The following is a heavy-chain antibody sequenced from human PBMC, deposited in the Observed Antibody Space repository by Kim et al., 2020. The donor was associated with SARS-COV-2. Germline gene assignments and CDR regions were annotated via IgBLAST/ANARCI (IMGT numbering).Heavy chain of an antibody. CDR1: GGSISSYY. CDR3: ARHPDGDYVFDY. J-gene: IGHJ4*02. CDR2: IYYSGST. Sequence: SETLSLTCTVSGGSISSYYWSWIRQPPGKGLEWIGYIYYSGSTNYNPSLKSRVTISVDTSKNQFSLKLSSVTAADTAVYYCARHPDGDYVFDYWGQGTLVTVSS. D-gene: IGHD4-17*01. V-gene: IGHV4-59*08.